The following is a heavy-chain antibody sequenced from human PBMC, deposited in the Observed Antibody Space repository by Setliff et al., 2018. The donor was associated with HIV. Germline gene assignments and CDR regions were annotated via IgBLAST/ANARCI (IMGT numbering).Heavy chain of an antibody. CDR1: GGSISSGGYY. Sequence: PSETLSLTCTVSGGSISSGGYYWSWIRQHPGKGLEWIGYIYYSGSTYYNPSLKSRVTISVDTSKNQFSLKLSSVTAADTAVYYCASDRQGAGYYYLWGQGTLVTVSS. CDR2: IYYSGST. J-gene: IGHJ5*02. D-gene: IGHD3-22*01. V-gene: IGHV4-31*03. CDR3: ASDRQGAGYYYL.